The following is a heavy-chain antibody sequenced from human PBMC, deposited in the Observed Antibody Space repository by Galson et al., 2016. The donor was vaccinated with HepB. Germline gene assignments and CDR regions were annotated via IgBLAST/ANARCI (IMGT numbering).Heavy chain of an antibody. V-gene: IGHV3-21*06. CDR3: ARDLPGDYNGMDV. Sequence: ETLSLTCAVYGGSFSGYYWTWIRQSPGKGLEWVASLPSVGTYIYYADSVNGRFIISRDNAKNSLYLQMNSLGVDDTAVYYCARDLPGDYNGMDVWGQGTTVTVSS. D-gene: IGHD2-2*01. J-gene: IGHJ6*02. CDR2: LPSVGTYI. CDR1: GGSFSGYY.